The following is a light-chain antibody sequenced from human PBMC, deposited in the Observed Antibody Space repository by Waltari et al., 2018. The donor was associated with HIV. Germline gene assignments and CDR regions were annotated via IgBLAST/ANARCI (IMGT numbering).Light chain of an antibody. Sequence: QSVLTQPPSVSAAPGQKVTISCSGSSSNIGDNDVSWYHRFPGTAPKLLIYDNSKRPSAIPDRFSGSKSGTSATLAINRLQTGDEADYYCGTWDSSLTAVVFGGGTKLTVL. V-gene: IGLV1-51*01. CDR1: SSNIGDND. CDR2: DNS. J-gene: IGLJ2*01. CDR3: GTWDSSLTAVV.